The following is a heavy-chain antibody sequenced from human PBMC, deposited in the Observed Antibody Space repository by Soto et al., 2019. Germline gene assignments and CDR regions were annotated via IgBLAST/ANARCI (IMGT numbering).Heavy chain of an antibody. CDR1: GGLFNNYP. J-gene: IGHJ6*02. CDR3: ARGRGYSGDDHYYYFDMDV. D-gene: IGHD5-12*01. Sequence: QVQLVQLGVGGKKPASSVKVSCKAFGGLFNNYPLTWVRRAPGEGFGGWGGGIPSFGTANYAQNFQGRVTISVDESTSTAYMELSSLRSEDTAVYYCARGRGYSGDDHYYYFDMDVWGQGTTVTVSS. V-gene: IGHV1-69*01. CDR2: GIPSFGTA.